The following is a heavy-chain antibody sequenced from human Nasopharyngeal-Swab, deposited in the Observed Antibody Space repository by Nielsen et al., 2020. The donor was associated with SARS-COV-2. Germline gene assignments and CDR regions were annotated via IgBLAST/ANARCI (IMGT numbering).Heavy chain of an antibody. J-gene: IGHJ6*03. CDR1: GYTFTSHG. D-gene: IGHD2-2*01. CDR3: ARSEYAPTPPRHYYYYYYMDV. Sequence: ASVKVSCKSSGYTFTSHGISWVRQAPGQGLEWMGWITAYIHNTNYAQKFQGRVTLTTDRDTNTAYMELRSLTSDDTAVYYCARSEYAPTPPRHYYYYYYMDVWGKGTTVTVSS. CDR2: ITAYIHNT. V-gene: IGHV1-18*01.